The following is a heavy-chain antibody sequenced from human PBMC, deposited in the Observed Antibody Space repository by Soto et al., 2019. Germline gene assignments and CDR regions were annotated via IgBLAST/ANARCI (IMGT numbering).Heavy chain of an antibody. CDR1: GFTLSNFG. CDR3: ATSNDGERH. D-gene: IGHD1-1*01. J-gene: IGHJ4*02. V-gene: IGHV3-23*01. Sequence: EGQVLESGGGLVQPGGSLRLTCVASGFTLSNFGMSWVRQAPGKGLEWVSFVSGNGGSTYYIDSVKGRFTISRDSSTNTVRLQMNSLRAEDTAVYYCATSNDGERHWGQGALVTVSS. CDR2: VSGNGGST.